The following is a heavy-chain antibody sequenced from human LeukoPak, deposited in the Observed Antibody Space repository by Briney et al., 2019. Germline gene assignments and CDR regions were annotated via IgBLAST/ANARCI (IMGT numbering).Heavy chain of an antibody. CDR1: GFTFSSYA. CDR3: ARDLPIWFGELFVPSYGMDV. Sequence: GGSLRLSCAASGFTFSSYAMSWVRQAPGKGLEWVSAISGSGGSTYYVDSVKGRFTISRDNSKNTLYLQMNSLRAEDTAVYYCARDLPIWFGELFVPSYGMDVWGQGTTVTVSS. CDR2: ISGSGGST. V-gene: IGHV3-23*01. J-gene: IGHJ6*02. D-gene: IGHD3-10*01.